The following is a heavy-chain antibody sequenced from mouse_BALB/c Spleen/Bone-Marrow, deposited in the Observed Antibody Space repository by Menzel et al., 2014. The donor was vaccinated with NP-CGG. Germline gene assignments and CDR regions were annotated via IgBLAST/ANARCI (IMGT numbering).Heavy chain of an antibody. V-gene: IGHV5-6-5*01. D-gene: IGHD1-2*01. Sequence: DVMLVESGGGLVKPGGSLKLSCAASGFTFSSYAMSWVRQTPEKRLEWVASISSGGSTYYPDSVKGRFTISRDNARNILCLQMSSLRSEDAAMYYCAGEGGTTAHYYAMDYWGQGTSVTVSS. J-gene: IGHJ4*01. CDR1: GFTFSSYA. CDR3: AGEGGTTAHYYAMDY. CDR2: ISSGGST.